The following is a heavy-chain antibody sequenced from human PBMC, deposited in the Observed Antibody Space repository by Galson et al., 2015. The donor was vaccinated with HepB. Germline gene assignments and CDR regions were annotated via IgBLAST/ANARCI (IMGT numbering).Heavy chain of an antibody. V-gene: IGHV3-30*04. CDR1: GFTFSSYA. J-gene: IGHJ4*02. CDR2: ISYDGSNK. D-gene: IGHD1-26*01. CDR3: ARGLVGATTGPNY. Sequence: SLRLSCAASGFTFSSYAMHWVRQAPGKGLEWVAVISYDGSNKYYADSVKGRFTISRDNSKNTLYLQMNSLRGEDTAVYYCARGLVGATTGPNYWGQGTLVTVSP.